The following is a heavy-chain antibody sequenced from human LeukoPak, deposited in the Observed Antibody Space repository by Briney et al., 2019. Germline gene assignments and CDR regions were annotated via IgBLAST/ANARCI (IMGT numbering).Heavy chain of an antibody. CDR2: INPNSGGT. CDR1: GYTFTGYY. Sequence: ASVKVSCKASGYTFTGYYMHWVRLAPGQGLEWMGRINPNSGGTNYAQKFQGRVTMTRDTSISTAYMELSRLRSDDTAVYYCARETDSSSWYGYWGQGTLVTVSS. J-gene: IGHJ4*02. D-gene: IGHD6-13*01. CDR3: ARETDSSSWYGY. V-gene: IGHV1-2*06.